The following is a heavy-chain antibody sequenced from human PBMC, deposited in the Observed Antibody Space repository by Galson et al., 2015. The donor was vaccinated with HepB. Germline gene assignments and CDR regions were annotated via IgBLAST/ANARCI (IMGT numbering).Heavy chain of an antibody. Sequence: SLRLSCAASRFTFSSYRMNWVRQAPGKGLEWVSSITTSSTDKYYADSVKGRFTISRDNAKNSLYLQMNSLRAEDTAVYYCARVHNSGWYDFDYWGQGTLVTVSS. CDR1: RFTFSSYR. J-gene: IGHJ4*02. CDR3: ARVHNSGWYDFDY. CDR2: ITTSSTDK. V-gene: IGHV3-21*01. D-gene: IGHD6-19*01.